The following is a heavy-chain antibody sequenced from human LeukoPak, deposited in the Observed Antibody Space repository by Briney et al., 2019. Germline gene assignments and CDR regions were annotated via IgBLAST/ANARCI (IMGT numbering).Heavy chain of an antibody. CDR3: ARGYSGSYYDDAFDI. D-gene: IGHD1-26*01. V-gene: IGHV4-30-2*01. CDR1: GASISTGVYS. Sequence: PSETLSLTCTVSGASISTGVYSWSWIRQPPGKGLEWIGEIYHSGSTNYNPSLKSRVTISVDKSKNQFSLKLSSVTAADTAVYYCARGYSGSYYDDAFDIWGQGTMVTVSS. CDR2: IYHSGST. J-gene: IGHJ3*02.